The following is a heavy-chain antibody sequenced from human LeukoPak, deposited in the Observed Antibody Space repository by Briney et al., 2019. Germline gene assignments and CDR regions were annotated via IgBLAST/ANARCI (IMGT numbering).Heavy chain of an antibody. CDR1: GFTFSKYA. CDR2: LSYDGSNK. CDR3: HGGNYRDAFDI. J-gene: IGHJ3*02. Sequence: GGSLRLSCAASGFTFSKYAMGWVRQAPGKGLEWVAVLSYDGSNKYYADSVKGRFTIPRDNSKNTLYLQMNSLRAEDTAVYYCHGGNYRDAFDIWGQGTMVTVSS. V-gene: IGHV3-30-3*01. D-gene: IGHD1-7*01.